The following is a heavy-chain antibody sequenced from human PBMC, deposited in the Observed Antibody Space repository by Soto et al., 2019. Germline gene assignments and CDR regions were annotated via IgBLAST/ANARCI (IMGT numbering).Heavy chain of an antibody. D-gene: IGHD3-3*01. V-gene: IGHV1-69*13. J-gene: IGHJ6*02. Sequence: GASVKVSCKASGGTFSSYAISWVRQAPGQGLEWMGGIIPIFGTANYAQKFQGRVTITADESTSTAYMELSSLRSEDTAVYYCARDVRLLEWSYGMDVWGQGTTVTVSS. CDR1: GGTFSSYA. CDR3: ARDVRLLEWSYGMDV. CDR2: IIPIFGTA.